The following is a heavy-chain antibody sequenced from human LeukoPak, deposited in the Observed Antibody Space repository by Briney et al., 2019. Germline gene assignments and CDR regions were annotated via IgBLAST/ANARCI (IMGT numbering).Heavy chain of an antibody. CDR2: IYPGDSDT. CDR1: GYSVTSYW. V-gene: IGHV5-51*01. D-gene: IGHD1-7*01. CDR3: ARGSIAGATRNYFDY. J-gene: IGHJ4*02. Sequence: GESLKISCKGSGYSVTSYWIGWVRQMPGKGLEWMGIIYPGDSDTRYSPSFQGQATISADKSINTAYLQWSSLKASDTAMYYCARGSIAGATRNYFDYWGQGTLVTVSS.